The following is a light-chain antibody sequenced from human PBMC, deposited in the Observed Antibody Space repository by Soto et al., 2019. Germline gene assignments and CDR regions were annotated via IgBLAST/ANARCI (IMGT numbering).Light chain of an antibody. J-gene: IGKJ2*01. V-gene: IGKV3-20*01. CDR3: QQYGSSPPRT. CDR2: DAS. CDR1: QSVSSNY. Sequence: EIVLTQSPGTLSLSPGERATLSCRASQSVSSNYLAWYQQKPGQAPRLLIYDASSRATGIPDRFSGSGSGTDFTLTISRLEPEDFAVYYCQQYGSSPPRTFGQGTKLEIK.